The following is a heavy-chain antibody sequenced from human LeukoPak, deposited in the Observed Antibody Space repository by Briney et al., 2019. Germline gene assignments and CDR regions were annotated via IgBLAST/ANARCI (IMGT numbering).Heavy chain of an antibody. CDR1: GYSFTSYW. V-gene: IGHV5-51*01. CDR2: IYPGDSDT. CDR3: AGLYLYYYDSSGYYFDY. J-gene: IGHJ4*02. Sequence: GESLKISCKGSGYSFTSYWIGWVRQMPGKGLEWMGIIYPGDSDTRYSPSFQGQVTISADKSISTAYLQWSSLKASDTAMYYCAGLYLYYYDSSGYYFDYWGQGTLVTVSS. D-gene: IGHD3-22*01.